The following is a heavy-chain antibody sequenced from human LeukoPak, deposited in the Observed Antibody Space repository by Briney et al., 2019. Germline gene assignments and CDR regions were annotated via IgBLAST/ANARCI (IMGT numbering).Heavy chain of an antibody. CDR2: IRGSSSST. V-gene: IGHV3-23*01. CDR3: AKDPYYDFWSAPPPDY. CDR1: GFTFRSFA. Sequence: PGGSLRLSCAASGFTFRSFAMSWVRQAPGKGLEWVSAIRGSSSSTYYADSVKGRFTISRDNSKNTLYLQMNSLRAEDTAVYYCAKDPYYDFWSAPPPDYWGQGTLVTVSS. D-gene: IGHD3-3*01. J-gene: IGHJ4*02.